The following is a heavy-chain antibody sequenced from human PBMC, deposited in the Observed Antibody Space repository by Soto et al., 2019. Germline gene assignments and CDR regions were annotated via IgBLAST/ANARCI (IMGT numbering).Heavy chain of an antibody. J-gene: IGHJ4*02. CDR1: GFTFSSYA. D-gene: IGHD6-19*01. Sequence: GGSLRLSCAASGFTFSSYAMSWVRQAPGKGLEWVSGISGSGGITHYADSVKGRFTTSRDNSKNTLYLQMDSLRVEDTAVYYFGKGQDTSAWYYFDYWGQGTLVTVSS. CDR3: GKGQDTSAWYYFDY. V-gene: IGHV3-23*01. CDR2: ISGSGGIT.